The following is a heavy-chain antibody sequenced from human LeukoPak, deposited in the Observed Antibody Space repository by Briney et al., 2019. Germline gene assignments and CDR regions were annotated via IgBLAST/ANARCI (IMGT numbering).Heavy chain of an antibody. D-gene: IGHD2-15*01. CDR1: GFTFSSYA. V-gene: IGHV3-23*01. CDR3: AKDRHDYCSGGSCPNWFYP. J-gene: IGHJ5*02. Sequence: PGGSLRLSCAASGFTFSSYAMSWVRQDPGKGLEWVSAISGSGGSTYYADSVKGRFTISRDNSKNTLYLQMNSLRAEDTAVYYCAKDRHDYCSGGSCPNWFYPWGQGTLVTVSS. CDR2: ISGSGGST.